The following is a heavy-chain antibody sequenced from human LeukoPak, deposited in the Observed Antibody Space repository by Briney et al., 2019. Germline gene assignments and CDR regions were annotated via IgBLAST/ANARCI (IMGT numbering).Heavy chain of an antibody. CDR3: ARHYVFVSGGSSFDY. CDR2: IYYSGST. J-gene: IGHJ4*02. CDR1: SGSISGYY. Sequence: SETLSLTCTVSSGSISGYYWSWIRQPPGKGLEWIGYIYYSGSTNYNPSLKSRVTISVDTSKNQFSLNLRSVTDADTAVYYCARHYVFVSGGSSFDYWGQGTLVTVSS. D-gene: IGHD3-16*01. V-gene: IGHV4-59*08.